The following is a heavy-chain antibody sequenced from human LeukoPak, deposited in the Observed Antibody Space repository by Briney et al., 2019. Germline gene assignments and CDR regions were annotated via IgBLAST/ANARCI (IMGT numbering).Heavy chain of an antibody. J-gene: IGHJ4*02. V-gene: IGHV1-8*01. Sequence: ASVEVSCKASGYTFTSYDINWVRQATGQGLEWMGWMNPNSGNTGYAQKFQGRVTMTRNTSISTAYMELSSLRSENTAVYYCARGLTTVTHYYWGQGTLVTVSS. CDR1: GYTFTSYD. CDR2: MNPNSGNT. D-gene: IGHD4-11*01. CDR3: ARGLTTVTHYY.